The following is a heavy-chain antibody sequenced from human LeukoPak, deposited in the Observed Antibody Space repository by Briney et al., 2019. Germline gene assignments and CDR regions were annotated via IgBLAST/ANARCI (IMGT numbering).Heavy chain of an antibody. D-gene: IGHD3-3*01. J-gene: IGHJ4*02. CDR2: IGGTGEDT. CDR1: GFTFSNYT. V-gene: IGHV3-23*01. CDR3: VKAAVWSGFI. Sequence: GGSLRLSCGASGFTFSNYTMSWVRQAPGKGLEWLSAIGGTGEDTYYADSVKGRFTISRDNSRNTLYLQMNSLRGDDAALYYCVKAAVWSGFIWGQGTLVAVSS.